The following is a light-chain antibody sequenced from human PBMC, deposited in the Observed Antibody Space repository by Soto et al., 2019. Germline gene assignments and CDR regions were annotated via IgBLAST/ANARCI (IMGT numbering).Light chain of an antibody. J-gene: IGKJ5*01. V-gene: IGKV1-9*01. CDR3: QQRKSSPIT. Sequence: DIQLTQSPSFLSASVGDRVTITCRASQDINTYLAWYQQKPGKAPKLLIFAASTLQNGVPSRFSGSGSGTEFTVTITSLQPEDFATSYCQQRKSSPITFGQGTRLESK. CDR2: AAS. CDR1: QDINTY.